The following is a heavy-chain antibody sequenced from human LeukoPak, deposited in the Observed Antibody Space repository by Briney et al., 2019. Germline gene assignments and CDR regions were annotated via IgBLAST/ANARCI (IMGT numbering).Heavy chain of an antibody. CDR1: GFIFSSYA. V-gene: IGHV3-23*01. CDR3: AKMRGQYYHSYYMDA. J-gene: IGHJ6*03. Sequence: GGSLRLSCAASGFIFSSYAMSWVRQAPGKGLEWVSYGGSGGSTYYADSVKGRFHVYRDNSKSTLYLQMNSLPAEDTAVYYCAKMRGQYYHSYYMDAWGKGTTVTVSS. CDR2: GGSGGST.